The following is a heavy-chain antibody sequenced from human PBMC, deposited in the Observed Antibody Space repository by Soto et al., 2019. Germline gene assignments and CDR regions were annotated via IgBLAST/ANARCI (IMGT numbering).Heavy chain of an antibody. CDR1: GGTFSSYA. CDR2: IIPIFGTA. V-gene: IGHV1-69*13. CDR3: ARNAYYDSSGYYDYYYYGMDV. J-gene: IGHJ6*02. D-gene: IGHD3-22*01. Sequence: SVKVSCKASGGTFSSYAISWVRQAPGQGLEWMGGIIPIFGTANYAQKFQGRVTITADESTSTAYMELSSLRSEDTAVYYCARNAYYDSSGYYDYYYYGMDVWGQGTTVTVSS.